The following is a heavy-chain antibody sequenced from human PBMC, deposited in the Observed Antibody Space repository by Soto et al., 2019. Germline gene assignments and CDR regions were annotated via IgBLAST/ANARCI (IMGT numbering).Heavy chain of an antibody. V-gene: IGHV1-2*02. CDR2: INPNSGGT. CDR3: ARIRPVGGNSISNWFDP. CDR1: GYTFTGYY. D-gene: IGHD2-21*02. J-gene: IGHJ5*02. Sequence: ASVKVSYKASGYTFTGYYMHWVRQAPGQGLEWMGWINPNSGGTNYAQKFQGRVTMTRDTSISTAYMELSRLRSDDTAVYYCARIRPVGGNSISNWFDPWGQGTLVTVSS.